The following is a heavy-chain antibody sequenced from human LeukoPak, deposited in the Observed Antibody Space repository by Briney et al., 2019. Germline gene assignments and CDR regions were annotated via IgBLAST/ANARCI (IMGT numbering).Heavy chain of an antibody. V-gene: IGHV1-18*04. CDR3: AITESD. CDR1: GYTFTGYY. J-gene: IGHJ4*02. Sequence: ASVKVSCKASGYTFTGYYMHWVRQAPGQGLEWMGWISAYNGNTDYAQKLQGRVTMTTDTSTSTAYMELRSLRSDDTAVYYCAITESDWGQGTLVTVSS. D-gene: IGHD4-11*01. CDR2: ISAYNGNT.